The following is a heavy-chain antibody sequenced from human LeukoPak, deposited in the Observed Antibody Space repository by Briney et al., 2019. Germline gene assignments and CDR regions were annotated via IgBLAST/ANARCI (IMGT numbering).Heavy chain of an antibody. J-gene: IGHJ6*03. CDR1: GYSISSGYY. Sequence: PETLSLTCAVSGYSISSGYYWIWIRQPPGKGLEWIGSLYHSDSIYYNPSLESRVNMSVDTSKNQFPLKLSFVTAADTAVYYCARQHDSYHYYYVDVWGTGTTVTVSS. CDR3: ARQHDSYHYYYVDV. D-gene: IGHD6-13*01. CDR2: LYHSDSI. V-gene: IGHV4-38-2*01.